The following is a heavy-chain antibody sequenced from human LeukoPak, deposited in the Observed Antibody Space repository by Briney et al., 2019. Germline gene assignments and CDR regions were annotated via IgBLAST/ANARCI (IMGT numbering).Heavy chain of an antibody. J-gene: IGHJ6*03. V-gene: IGHV1-18*01. D-gene: IGHD6-6*01. CDR2: ISAYNGNT. CDR1: GYTFTSYG. CDR3: ARGNSSSSPYYYYYYMDV. Sequence: GASVKVSCKASGYTFTSYGISWVRQAPGQGLEWMGWISAYNGNTNYAQKLQGRVTMTTDTSTSTAYMELRSLRSDDTAVYYCARGNSSSSPYYYYYYMDVWGKGTTVTVYS.